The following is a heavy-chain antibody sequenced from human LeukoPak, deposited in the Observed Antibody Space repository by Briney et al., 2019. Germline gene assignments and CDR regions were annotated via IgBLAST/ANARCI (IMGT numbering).Heavy chain of an antibody. Sequence: ASVKVSCKASGYTFTSYGISWVRQAPGQGLEWMGWISAYNGNTNYAQKLQGRVTMTTDTSTSTAHMELRSLRSDDTAVYYCARLRTTVTDYYYYGMDVWGQGTTVTVSS. V-gene: IGHV1-18*01. CDR2: ISAYNGNT. CDR3: ARLRTTVTDYYYYGMDV. J-gene: IGHJ6*02. CDR1: GYTFTSYG. D-gene: IGHD4-11*01.